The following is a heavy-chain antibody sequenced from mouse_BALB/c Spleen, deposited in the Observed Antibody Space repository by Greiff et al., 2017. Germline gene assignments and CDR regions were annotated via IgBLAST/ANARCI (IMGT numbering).Heavy chain of an antibody. V-gene: IGHV1-55*01. CDR2: IFPGSGST. J-gene: IGHJ3*01. Sequence: VQLQQPGAELVKPGTSVKLSCKASGYNFTSYWINWVKLRPGQGLEWIGDIFPGSGSTNYNEKFKSKATLTVDTSSSTAYMQLSSLASEDSALYCCARGDYYGSSAFAYWGQGTLVTVSA. D-gene: IGHD1-1*01. CDR3: ARGDYYGSSAFAY. CDR1: GYNFTSYW.